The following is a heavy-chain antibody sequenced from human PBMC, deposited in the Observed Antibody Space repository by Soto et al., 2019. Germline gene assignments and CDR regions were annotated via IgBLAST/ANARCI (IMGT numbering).Heavy chain of an antibody. CDR2: ISGSGGST. CDR1: GFTFSSYA. D-gene: IGHD3-3*01. Sequence: GGSLRLSCAASGFTFSSYAMSWVRQAPGKGLEWVSAISGSGGSTYYADSVKGRFTISRDNSKNTLYLQMNSLRAEDTAVYYCAKAVLDAYYYYGMDVWGQGTTVTVSS. V-gene: IGHV3-23*01. CDR3: AKAVLDAYYYYGMDV. J-gene: IGHJ6*02.